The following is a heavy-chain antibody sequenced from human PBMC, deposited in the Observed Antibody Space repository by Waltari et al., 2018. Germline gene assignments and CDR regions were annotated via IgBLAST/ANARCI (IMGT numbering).Heavy chain of an antibody. CDR3: ARSGGGTTTFGVAE. CDR2: INPKRGDT. Sequence: QVQLVQSGAEVKKSGASVQVSCKASGYTFTDFFIHWVRQAPGQGLEWMGRINPKRGDTSYAQRFQGRVTMTGDTSITTAYMELTGLRSDDTAIYYCARSGGGTTTFGVAEWGQGSVVTVSS. CDR1: GYTFTDFF. J-gene: IGHJ4*02. V-gene: IGHV1-2*06. D-gene: IGHD3-3*01.